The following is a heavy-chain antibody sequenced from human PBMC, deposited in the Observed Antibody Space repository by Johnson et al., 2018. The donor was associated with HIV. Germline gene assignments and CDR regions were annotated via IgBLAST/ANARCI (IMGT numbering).Heavy chain of an antibody. CDR2: VPDDGDNK. Sequence: QVQLVESGGGVVQPGRSLRLSCAASEFTFSNYAMHWVRQAPGKGLEWVAVVPDDGDNKYYADSVKGRFTISRDNSKNTLYLQMNSLRAEDTAIYYCATVYYDILTGYYYDAFDIWGQGTMVTVSS. CDR3: ATVYYDILTGYYYDAFDI. J-gene: IGHJ3*02. D-gene: IGHD3-9*01. CDR1: EFTFSNYA. V-gene: IGHV3-30-3*01.